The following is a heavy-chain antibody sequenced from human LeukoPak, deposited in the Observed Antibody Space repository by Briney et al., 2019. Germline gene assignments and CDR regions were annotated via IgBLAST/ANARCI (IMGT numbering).Heavy chain of an antibody. D-gene: IGHD5-12*01. CDR1: GGTFSGHH. Sequence: PSETLSLTCAVYGGTFSGHHWTWIRQSPGKGLEWIGEINHTGSANYNPSLKSRVTISVDTSKNQFSLKLTSVTAADPAVYYCARRGGYGYVGEVDAFDIWGQGTVVTVSS. J-gene: IGHJ3*02. CDR3: ARRGGYGYVGEVDAFDI. V-gene: IGHV4-34*01. CDR2: INHTGSA.